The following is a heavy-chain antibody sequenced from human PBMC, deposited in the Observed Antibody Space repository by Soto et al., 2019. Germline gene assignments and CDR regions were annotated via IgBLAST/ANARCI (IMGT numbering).Heavy chain of an antibody. J-gene: IGHJ1*01. V-gene: IGHV3-7*03. D-gene: IGHD3-10*01. CDR3: AKDSDREYFQH. Sequence: PGGSLRLSCAASGLAFSTHWMTWVRQAPGKGLEWVANINQDGTEKYYVDSVKGRFTISRDNSENTLYLQMNSLRVEDTAVYYCAKDSDREYFQHWGQGTLVTVSS. CDR1: GLAFSTHW. CDR2: INQDGTEK.